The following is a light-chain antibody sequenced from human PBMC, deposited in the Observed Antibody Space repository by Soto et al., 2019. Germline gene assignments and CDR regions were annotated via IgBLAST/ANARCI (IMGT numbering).Light chain of an antibody. V-gene: IGKV3-15*01. CDR2: GAS. Sequence: EVVMTQSPATVSVSPGEGVTLSCRASQTISNDLAWYQQKPGQAPRLLIYGASTRATGVPARFSGGGSGTQFTQPLSSLQSEDFAFYYCQQNNKWPPVTFGGGTKVEIK. CDR3: QQNNKWPPVT. CDR1: QTISND. J-gene: IGKJ4*01.